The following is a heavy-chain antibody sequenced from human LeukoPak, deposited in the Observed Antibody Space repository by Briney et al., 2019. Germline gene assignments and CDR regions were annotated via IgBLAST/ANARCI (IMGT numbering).Heavy chain of an antibody. CDR2: IYHSGST. D-gene: IGHD6-19*01. J-gene: IGHJ4*02. Sequence: ASETLSLTCAVSGGSISSSNWWSWVRQPPGKGLEWIGEIYHSGSTYYNPSLKSRVTISVDTSKNQFSLKLSSVTAADTAVYYCARDPKAYSSGWPLDYWGQGTLVTISS. CDR1: GGSISSSNW. CDR3: ARDPKAYSSGWPLDY. V-gene: IGHV4-4*02.